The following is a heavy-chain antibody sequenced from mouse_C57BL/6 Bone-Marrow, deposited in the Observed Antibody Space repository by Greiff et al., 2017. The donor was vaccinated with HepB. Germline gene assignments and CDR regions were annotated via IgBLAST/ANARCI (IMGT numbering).Heavy chain of an antibody. Sequence: VQLQQSGAELVKPGASVKMSCKASGYTFTSYWITWVKQRPGQGLEWIGDIYPGSGSTNYNEKFKSKATLTVDTSSSTAYMQLSSLTSEDSAVYYCARGLLLRSYYFDYWGQGTTLTVSS. D-gene: IGHD1-1*01. CDR2: IYPGSGST. J-gene: IGHJ2*01. CDR3: ARGLLLRSYYFDY. CDR1: GYTFTSYW. V-gene: IGHV1-55*01.